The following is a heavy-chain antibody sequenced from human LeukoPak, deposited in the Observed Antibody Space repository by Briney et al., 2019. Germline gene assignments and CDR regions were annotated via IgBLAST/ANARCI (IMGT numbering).Heavy chain of an antibody. CDR2: IYPGDSDT. D-gene: IGHD3-3*01. V-gene: IGHV5-51*01. Sequence: GESLKISCKGSGYSFTSYWIGWVRQMPGKGLEWMGIIYPGDSDTRYSPSFQGQVTISADKSISTAYLQWSSLKASDTAMYYCARHSDFWSGDYYGMDVWGQGTTVTVSS. CDR3: ARHSDFWSGDYYGMDV. J-gene: IGHJ6*02. CDR1: GYSFTSYW.